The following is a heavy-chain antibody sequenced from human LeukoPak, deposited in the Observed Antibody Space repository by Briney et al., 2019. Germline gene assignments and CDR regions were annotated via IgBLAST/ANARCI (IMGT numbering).Heavy chain of an antibody. CDR3: ASPGDSSGYYSKYYFDY. J-gene: IGHJ4*02. V-gene: IGHV1-69*04. Sequence: SVKVSCKASGYSLSNYAISWVRQAPGQGLEWMGRIIPILGIANYAQKFQGRVTITADKSTSTAYMELSSLRSEDTAVYYCASPGDSSGYYSKYYFDYWGQGTLVTVSS. CDR1: GYSLSNYA. CDR2: IIPILGIA. D-gene: IGHD3-22*01.